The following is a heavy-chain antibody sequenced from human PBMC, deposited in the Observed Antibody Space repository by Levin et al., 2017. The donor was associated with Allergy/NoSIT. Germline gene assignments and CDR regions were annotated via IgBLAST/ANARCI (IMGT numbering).Heavy chain of an antibody. J-gene: IGHJ4*02. CDR1: GCSISSTDYY. CDR2: IYQSGST. D-gene: IGHD6-19*01. V-gene: IGHV4-39*01. CDR3: ASGAYSSGWYPFFDH. Sequence: SCTVSGCSISSTDYYWGWISQPPGQGLEWIGSIYQSGSTYYNPSLKSRVTISVDTSKSQFSLKLGSVTAADTAVYYCASGAYSSGWYPFFDHWGQGTLVTVSS.